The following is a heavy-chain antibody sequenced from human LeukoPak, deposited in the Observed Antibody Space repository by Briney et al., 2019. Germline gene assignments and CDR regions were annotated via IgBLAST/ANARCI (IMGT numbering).Heavy chain of an antibody. D-gene: IGHD2-15*01. CDR1: GYSFTGYF. CDR2: INPHSGST. Sequence: ASVKVSCKASGYSFTGYFILWMRQAPGQGLEWLGWINPHSGSTNYAPKFQGRVTSTWDTSINTVYLEVTSLRPDDTAIYYCARRGLAASSDSWGQGTLVTVSS. V-gene: IGHV1-2*02. CDR3: ARRGLAASSDS. J-gene: IGHJ4*02.